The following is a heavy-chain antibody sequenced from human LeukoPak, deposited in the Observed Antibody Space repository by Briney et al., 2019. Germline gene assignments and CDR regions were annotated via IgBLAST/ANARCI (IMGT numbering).Heavy chain of an antibody. Sequence: GGSLRLSCAASGFTFSSYSMNWVRQAQGKGLEWVSYISSSSSTIYYADSVKGRFTISRDNAKNSLYLQMNSLRAEDTAVYYCARDYEWLRFWGQGTLVTVSS. CDR2: ISSSSSTI. V-gene: IGHV3-48*01. CDR3: ARDYEWLRF. D-gene: IGHD5-12*01. J-gene: IGHJ4*02. CDR1: GFTFSSYS.